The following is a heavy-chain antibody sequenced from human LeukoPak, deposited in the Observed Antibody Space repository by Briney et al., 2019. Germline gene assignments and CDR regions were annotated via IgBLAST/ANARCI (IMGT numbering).Heavy chain of an antibody. CDR2: ISAYNGNT. Sequence: ASVKDSCKASGYTFTSFVISWVRQAPGQGLEWMGWISAYNGNTNYAQKLQGRVTMTTDTSTSTAYMELRSLRSEDTAVYYCAREVTNRAFDYWGQGTLVTVSS. CDR3: AREVTNRAFDY. D-gene: IGHD4-23*01. V-gene: IGHV1-18*01. CDR1: GYTFTSFV. J-gene: IGHJ4*02.